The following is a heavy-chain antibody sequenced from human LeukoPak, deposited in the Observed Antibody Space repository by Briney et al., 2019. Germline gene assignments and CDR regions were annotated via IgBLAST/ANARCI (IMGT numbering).Heavy chain of an antibody. CDR2: INHSGST. CDR3: ARGGANWNYYRRWFDP. CDR1: GGSFSGYY. J-gene: IGHJ5*02. Sequence: SETLSLTCAVYGGSFSGYYWSWIRQPPGKGLEWIGEINHSGSTNYNPSLKSRVTISVDTSKNQFSLKLSSVTAADTAVYYCARGGANWNYYRRWFDPWGQGTLVTVSS. V-gene: IGHV4-34*01. D-gene: IGHD1-7*01.